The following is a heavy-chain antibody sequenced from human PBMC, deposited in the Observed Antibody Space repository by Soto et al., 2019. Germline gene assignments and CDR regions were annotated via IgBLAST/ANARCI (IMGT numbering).Heavy chain of an antibody. CDR1: GYTFTGHY. CDR2: IGPKNGDT. J-gene: IGHJ4*02. Sequence: QVQLVQSGAEVKESGTSVKVSCKASGYTFTGHYIHWVRQAPGQGFEWVGEIGPKNGDTRYAQKFQGRVAMTKDSSITTVYMELSNLSPDDTAVYYCGRGRSGVLVVFYWGQGTLVTVHS. V-gene: IGHV1-2*02. CDR3: GRGRSGVLVVFY. D-gene: IGHD1-26*01.